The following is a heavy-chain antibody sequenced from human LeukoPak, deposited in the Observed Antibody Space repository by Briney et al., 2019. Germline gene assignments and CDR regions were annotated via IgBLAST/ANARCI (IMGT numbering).Heavy chain of an antibody. CDR2: IYYSGST. D-gene: IGHD6-13*01. J-gene: IGHJ4*02. CDR1: GGSFSGYY. Sequence: SETLSLTCAVHGGSFSGYYWSWIRQPPGKGREWIGYIYYSGSTNYNPSLKSRVTISVDTSKNQLSLKLSSVTAADTAVYYCARHWETSSWYVEYWGQGTLVTVSS. V-gene: IGHV4-59*08. CDR3: ARHWETSSWYVEY.